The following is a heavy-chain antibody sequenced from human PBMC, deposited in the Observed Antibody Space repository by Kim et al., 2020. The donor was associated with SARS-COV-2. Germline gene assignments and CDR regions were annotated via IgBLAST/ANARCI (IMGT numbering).Heavy chain of an antibody. Sequence: GGSLRLSCVASGFTFSRYGMSWVRQAPGKGLEWVSTINESGDKTHYADSVKGRFTISRDNPKNTLYLEMNSLRAEDTGVYYCAKDVPPDTIMAFFDNWGQGMEIFDYWGQGTLVIVSS. V-gene: IGHV3-23*01. CDR3: AKDVPPDTIMAFFDNWGQGMEIFDY. CDR1: GFTFSRYG. D-gene: IGHD1-1*01. J-gene: IGHJ4*02. CDR2: INESGDKT.